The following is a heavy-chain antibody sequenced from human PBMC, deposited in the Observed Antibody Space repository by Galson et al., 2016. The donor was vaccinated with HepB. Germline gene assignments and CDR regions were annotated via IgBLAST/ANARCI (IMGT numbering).Heavy chain of an antibody. CDR1: GFNFKSDG. CDR2: IVYDGSNE. Sequence: SLRLSCAASGFNFKSDGMHWVRQAPGKGLEWVAVIVYDGSNEYYGESVKGRFTISRDNSKNILYLQMNSLRPEDTAVYYCAQDQWGPGGYSYGPASWGQGGLVTVSP. J-gene: IGHJ4*02. D-gene: IGHD5-18*01. CDR3: AQDQWGPGGYSYGPAS. V-gene: IGHV3-30*18.